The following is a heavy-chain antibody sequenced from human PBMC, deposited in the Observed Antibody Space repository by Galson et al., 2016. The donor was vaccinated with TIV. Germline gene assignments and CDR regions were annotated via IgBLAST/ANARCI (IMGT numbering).Heavy chain of an antibody. CDR2: ISGSGGQT. D-gene: IGHD5-24*01. J-gene: IGHJ4*02. V-gene: IGHV3-23*01. CDR1: GFDFNALA. Sequence: SLRLSCAASGFDFNALAMSWVRQVPGKGLQWVASISGSGGQTHYGDSVRGRFIISRDDSKNTVYLRMNNVRVDDTAVYYCAKSLFHTIDFGGLTVIFDHWGQGALATVSS. CDR3: AKSLFHTIDFGGLTVIFDH.